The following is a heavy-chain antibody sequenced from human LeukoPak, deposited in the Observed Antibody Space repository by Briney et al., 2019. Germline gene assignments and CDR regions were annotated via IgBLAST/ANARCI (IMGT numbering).Heavy chain of an antibody. CDR1: GFTVSSNY. CDR2: IYSGGST. D-gene: IGHD2-21*02. CDR3: ARVGAYCGGDCRYY. V-gene: IGHV3-66*02. J-gene: IGHJ4*02. Sequence: GSLRLSCAASGFTVSSNYMSWVRQAPGKGLEWVSVIYSGGSTYYADSVKGRFTISRDNSKNTLYLQMNSLRAEDTAVYYCARVGAYCGGDCRYYWGQGTLVTVSS.